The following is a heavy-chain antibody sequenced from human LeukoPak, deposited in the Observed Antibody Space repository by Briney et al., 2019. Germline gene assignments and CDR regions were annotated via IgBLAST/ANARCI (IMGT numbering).Heavy chain of an antibody. J-gene: IGHJ6*02. CDR1: GGSFSGYY. CDR3: ARHPGRPRPYYGMDV. CDR2: INHSGST. V-gene: IGHV4-34*01. D-gene: IGHD1-1*01. Sequence: PSETLSLTCAVYGGSFSGYYWSWIRQPPGKGLEWIGEINHSGSTNYNPSLKSRVTISVDTPKNQFSLKLSSVTAADTAVYYCARHPGRPRPYYGMDVRGQGTTVTVSS.